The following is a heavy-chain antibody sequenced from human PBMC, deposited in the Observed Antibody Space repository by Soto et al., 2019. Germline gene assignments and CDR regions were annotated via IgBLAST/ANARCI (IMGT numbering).Heavy chain of an antibody. CDR2: ISYDGSNK. V-gene: IGHV3-30*18. CDR1: GFTFSSYG. J-gene: IGHJ5*02. Sequence: GGSPRLSCAASGFTFSSYGMHWVRQAPGKGLEWVAVISYDGSNKYYADSVKGRFTISRDNSKNTLYLQMNSLRAEDTAVYYCAKDAFDPWGQGTLVTVSS. CDR3: AKDAFDP.